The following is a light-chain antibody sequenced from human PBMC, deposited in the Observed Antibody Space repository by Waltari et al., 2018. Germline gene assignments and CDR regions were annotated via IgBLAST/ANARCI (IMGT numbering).Light chain of an antibody. CDR1: QTINSN. CDR2: GAS. V-gene: IGKV3-15*01. CDR3: QQYHKWPPYT. Sequence: EIVLTQSPATLSVSPGERATLSCRASQTINSNLAWYQQQLGQAPRLLIYGASTRAIGIPARFSGSGSGTEFTLTITSLQSEDFAVYFCQQYHKWPPYTFGQGTKLDI. J-gene: IGKJ2*01.